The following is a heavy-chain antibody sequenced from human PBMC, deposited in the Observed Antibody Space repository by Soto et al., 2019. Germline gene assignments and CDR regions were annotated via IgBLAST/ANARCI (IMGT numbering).Heavy chain of an antibody. CDR1: GGTFSSYA. CDR2: IIPILGTA. CDR3: ARGLPDNWNYLSWFDP. Sequence: ASVKVSCKASGGTFSSYAISWVRQAPGQGLEWMGGIIPILGTADYAQKFQGRVTITADKSTSTAYMELSSLRSEDTAVYYCARGLPDNWNYLSWFDPWGQGTLVTVSS. D-gene: IGHD1-7*01. V-gene: IGHV1-69*10. J-gene: IGHJ5*02.